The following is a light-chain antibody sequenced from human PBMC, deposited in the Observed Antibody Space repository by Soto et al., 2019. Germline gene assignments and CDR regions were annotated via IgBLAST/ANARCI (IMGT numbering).Light chain of an antibody. Sequence: QSVLTQPRSVSGSPGQSVTISCTGTSIDVTGYNYVSWYQHHPDKAPKLIIYDVNQRPSGVPDRFSGSRSGNTASLTISGLQAEDEADYYCSSYTGGSSTYVFGTGTKATVL. V-gene: IGLV2-11*01. CDR1: SIDVTGYNY. CDR3: SSYTGGSSTYV. CDR2: DVN. J-gene: IGLJ1*01.